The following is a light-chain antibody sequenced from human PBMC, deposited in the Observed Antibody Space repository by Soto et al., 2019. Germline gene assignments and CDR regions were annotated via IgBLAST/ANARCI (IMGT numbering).Light chain of an antibody. CDR2: ATS. Sequence: DIQMTQSPSSLSASIGDRVTITCRASPGISNYLAWYQQKPGKVPKLLIYATSTLQSGVPSRFSGSGSGTDFTLTIDSLQPEDVATYYCLKCDSAPLTFGGGTKVEIK. CDR1: PGISNY. V-gene: IGKV1-27*01. J-gene: IGKJ4*01. CDR3: LKCDSAPLT.